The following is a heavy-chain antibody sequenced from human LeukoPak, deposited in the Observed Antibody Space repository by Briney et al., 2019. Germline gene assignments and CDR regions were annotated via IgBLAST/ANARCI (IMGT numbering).Heavy chain of an antibody. CDR2: ISYDGSNK. CDR1: GFTFSSSA. V-gene: IGHV3-30-3*01. CDR3: ARDSRAYYDFWSGYPDY. D-gene: IGHD3-3*01. Sequence: GGSLRLSCAASGFTFSSSALRWVRQAPGKGLEWVAVISYDGSNKYYADSVKGRFTVSRDNSKNTLYLQMNSLRAEDTAVYYCARDSRAYYDFWSGYPDYWGQGTLVTVSS. J-gene: IGHJ4*02.